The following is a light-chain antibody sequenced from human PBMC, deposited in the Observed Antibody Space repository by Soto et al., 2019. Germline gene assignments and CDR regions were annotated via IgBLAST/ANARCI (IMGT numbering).Light chain of an antibody. J-gene: IGLJ1*01. CDR1: ISDVCAYHF. CDR2: EVT. CDR3: SSYTSSNTPYV. Sequence: QSSRTQPASVCGSPGQSITISCTGSISDVCAYHFVSWYQHHPGKAPKLILYEVTARPSGVSSRFSGSKSGNTASLTISGLQADAEANYYCSSYTSSNTPYVFGTGTKV. V-gene: IGLV2-14*01.